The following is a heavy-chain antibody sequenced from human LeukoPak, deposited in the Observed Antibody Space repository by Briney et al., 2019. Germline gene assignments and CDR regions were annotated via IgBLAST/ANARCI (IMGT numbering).Heavy chain of an antibody. CDR3: ARDVPHQDGYSYFDY. J-gene: IGHJ4*02. V-gene: IGHV1-18*01. D-gene: IGHD5-24*01. Sequence: ASVKVSCKASGYTFTSYGISWVRQAPGQGLEWMGWISAYNGNTNYAQKLQGRVTMTTDTSTSTAYMELRSLRSDDTAVYYCARDVPHQDGYSYFDYWGQGTLVTVSS. CDR1: GYTFTSYG. CDR2: ISAYNGNT.